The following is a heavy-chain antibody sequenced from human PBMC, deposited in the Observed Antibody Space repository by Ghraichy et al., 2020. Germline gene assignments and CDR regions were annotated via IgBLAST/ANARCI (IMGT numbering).Heavy chain of an antibody. J-gene: IGHJ6*02. CDR3: VREGLPWCSGDV. V-gene: IGHV4-4*02. CDR1: GGSISSSLW. D-gene: IGHD2-15*01. CDR2: INQGGGT. Sequence: SETLSLTCTVSGGSISSSLWWSWVRQPPGKGPEWIGEINQGGGTNYNPSLKSRVTISIDNSKNELSLKLTSVTAADTAVYYCVREGLPWCSGDVWGQGTTVTVSS.